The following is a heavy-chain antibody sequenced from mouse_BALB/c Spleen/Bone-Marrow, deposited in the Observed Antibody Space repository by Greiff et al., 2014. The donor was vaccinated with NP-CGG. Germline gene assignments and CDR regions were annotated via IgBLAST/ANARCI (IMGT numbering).Heavy chain of an antibody. Sequence: VKLMESGAELARPGASVKLSCKASGYTFTSYWMQWVKQRPGQGLEWIGAIYPGDGDTRYTQKFKGKATLTADKSSSTAYMQLSGLASEDSAVYYCARGDPFDYWGQGTTLTVSS. V-gene: IGHV1-87*01. CDR3: ARGDPFDY. CDR2: IYPGDGDT. CDR1: GYTFTSYW. J-gene: IGHJ2*01.